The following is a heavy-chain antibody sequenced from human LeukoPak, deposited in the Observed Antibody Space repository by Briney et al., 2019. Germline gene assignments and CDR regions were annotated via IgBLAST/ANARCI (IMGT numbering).Heavy chain of an antibody. CDR3: AKPNGSTKKYYFDY. Sequence: PGGSLRLSCAASGFTFSSYAMSWVRQAPGKGLEWVPAISGSGGSTYYADSVKGRFTISRDNSKNTLYLQMNSLRAEDTAVYYCAKPNGSTKKYYFDYWGQGTLVTVSS. D-gene: IGHD1-26*01. V-gene: IGHV3-23*01. CDR1: GFTFSSYA. CDR2: ISGSGGST. J-gene: IGHJ4*02.